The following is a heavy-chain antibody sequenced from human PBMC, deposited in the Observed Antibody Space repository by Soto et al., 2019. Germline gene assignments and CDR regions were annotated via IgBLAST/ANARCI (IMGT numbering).Heavy chain of an antibody. D-gene: IGHD6-19*01. CDR1: GDSLRGQS. V-gene: IGHV4-34*01. CDR3: AREDSYGWSGESLDV. J-gene: IGHJ6*02. Sequence: QVQLQQWGAGLLKASETLSLTCAVVGDSLRGQSWNWIRQSPGKGLEWIGELDQSGGTNYTPSLKSRAIISDDTSKNQFSLTLTSVTAADPAVYYCAREDSYGWSGESLDVWGQGTTVTVSS. CDR2: LDQSGGT.